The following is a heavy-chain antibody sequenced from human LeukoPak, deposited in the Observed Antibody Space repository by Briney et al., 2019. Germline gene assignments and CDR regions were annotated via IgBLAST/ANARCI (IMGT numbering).Heavy chain of an antibody. V-gene: IGHV4-34*01. CDR2: VNHSGST. CDR3: ARGYGDKPGDAFDI. CDR1: GGSFSGYY. D-gene: IGHD4-17*01. J-gene: IGHJ3*02. Sequence: SETLSLTCAVYGGSFSGYYCSWIRQPPGKGLEWIGEVNHSGSTNYNPSLKSRVTISVDTSKNQFSLKLSSVTAADTAVYYCARGYGDKPGDAFDIWGQGTMVTVSS.